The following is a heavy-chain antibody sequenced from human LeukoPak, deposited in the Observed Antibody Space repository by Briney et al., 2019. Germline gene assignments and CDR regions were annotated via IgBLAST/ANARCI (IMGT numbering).Heavy chain of an antibody. CDR1: GFTFSSYW. V-gene: IGHV3-74*01. CDR2: ISPDGSST. D-gene: IGHD1-1*01. CDR3: ARGSTRTLGPFDP. Sequence: GGSLRLSCAASGFTFSSYWMHWVRQVSGKGLVWVSRISPDGSSTTYADSVKGRFTISRDNAKNTLYLQMNSLRAEDTAVYYCARGSTRTLGPFDPWGQGTLVTVSS. J-gene: IGHJ5*02.